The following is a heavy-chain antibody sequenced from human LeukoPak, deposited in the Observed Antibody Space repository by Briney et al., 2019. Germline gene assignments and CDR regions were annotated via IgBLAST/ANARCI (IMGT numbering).Heavy chain of an antibody. D-gene: IGHD2-2*01. J-gene: IGHJ6*03. CDR2: MNPNSGNT. V-gene: IGHV1-8*01. CDR1: GYTFTSYD. Sequence: GASVKVSCKASGYTFTSYDINWVRQATGQGLEWMGWMNPNSGNTGYAQKFQGRVTMTRNTSISTAYMELSSLRSEDTAVYYCARERRCSSTSCYSDYYMDVWGKGTTVTVSS. CDR3: ARERRCSSTSCYSDYYMDV.